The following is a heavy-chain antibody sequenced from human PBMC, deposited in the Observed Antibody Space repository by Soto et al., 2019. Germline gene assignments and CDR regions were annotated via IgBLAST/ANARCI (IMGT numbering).Heavy chain of an antibody. CDR2: ISSTSNYI. J-gene: IGHJ3*02. CDR1: GFTFTSYS. Sequence: GGSLRLSCEASGFTFTSYSMDWVRQAPGKGLEWVLSISSTSNYIYHVDSVKGRFTISRDNAKKSLYLQMNSLRAEDTAVYYCAKENSDRAFDIWGQGTMVTVSS. CDR3: AKENSDRAFDI. D-gene: IGHD2-15*01. V-gene: IGHV3-21*01.